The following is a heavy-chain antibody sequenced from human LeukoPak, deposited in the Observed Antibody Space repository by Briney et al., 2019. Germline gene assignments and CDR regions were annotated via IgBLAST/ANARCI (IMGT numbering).Heavy chain of an antibody. CDR3: ARDRSYLTTDGYFDL. V-gene: IGHV1-69*04. J-gene: IGHJ2*01. D-gene: IGHD4/OR15-4a*01. CDR1: GGTFSSYA. Sequence: GASVKVSCKASGGTFSSYAINWVRQAPGQGLEWMGRIIPILGIANYAQKFQGRVTITADKSTSTAYMELSSLRSEDTAVYYCARDRSYLTTDGYFDLWGRGTLVTVSS. CDR2: IIPILGIA.